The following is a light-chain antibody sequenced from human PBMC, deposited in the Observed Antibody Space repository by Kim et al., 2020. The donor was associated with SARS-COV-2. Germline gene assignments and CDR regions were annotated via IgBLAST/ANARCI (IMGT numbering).Light chain of an antibody. V-gene: IGKV3-15*01. CDR3: QQYSHWPPYT. Sequence: EIVMTQSPATLSVSPGERVTLSCRASQSVDSNLAWYQQKPGQAPRLLIYGASTRATDIPARFSGNGSGTEFTLIISSLQSEDFAVYYCQQYSHWPPYTFGQGTKLEI. CDR1: QSVDSN. J-gene: IGKJ2*01. CDR2: GAS.